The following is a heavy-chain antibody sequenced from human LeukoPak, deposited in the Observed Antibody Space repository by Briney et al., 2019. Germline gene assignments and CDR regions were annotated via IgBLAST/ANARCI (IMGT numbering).Heavy chain of an antibody. Sequence: PGGSLRLSCAASGFTLSSHGMTWVRQAPGKGLEWVSGISHDAFATYYADSVKGRFTISRDTSKNTLFLQMNSLRAEDTAVYCCAKTSHSYFAYWGRGPRFTVPS. CDR3: AKTSHSYFAY. J-gene: IGHJ4*02. V-gene: IGHV3-23*01. CDR2: ISHDAFAT. CDR1: GFTLSSHG. D-gene: IGHD2-2*01.